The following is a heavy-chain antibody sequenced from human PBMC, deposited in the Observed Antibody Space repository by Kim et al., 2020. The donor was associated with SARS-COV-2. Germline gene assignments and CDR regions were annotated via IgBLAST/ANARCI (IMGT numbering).Heavy chain of an antibody. CDR3: ARAHKKTIFGVVGAFDI. CDR2: IYYSGST. D-gene: IGHD3-3*01. J-gene: IGHJ3*02. V-gene: IGHV4-59*13. CDR1: GGSISSYY. Sequence: SETLSLTCTVCGGSISSYYWSWIRQPPGKGLEWIGYIYYSGSTNYNPSLKSRVTISVDTSKNQFSLKLSSVTAADTAVYYCARAHKKTIFGVVGAFDIWGQGTMITVSS.